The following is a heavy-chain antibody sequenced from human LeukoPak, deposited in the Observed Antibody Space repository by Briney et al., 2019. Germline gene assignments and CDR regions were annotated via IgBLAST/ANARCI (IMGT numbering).Heavy chain of an antibody. CDR1: GGSISSGDYY. CDR2: IYYSGST. D-gene: IGHD4-17*01. Sequence: PSETLSLTCTVSGGSISSGDYYWSWIRQPPGKGLEWIGYIYYSGSTYYNPSLKSRVTISVDTSNNQFSLKLSSVTAADTAVYYCAREALRPSRWFDPWGQGTLVTVPS. J-gene: IGHJ5*02. CDR3: AREALRPSRWFDP. V-gene: IGHV4-30-4*01.